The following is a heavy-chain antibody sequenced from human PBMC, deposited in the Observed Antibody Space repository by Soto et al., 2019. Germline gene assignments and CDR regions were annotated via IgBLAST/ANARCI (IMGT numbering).Heavy chain of an antibody. Sequence: SETLSLTCTVSGVSISSGDYYWSWIRQTPGKGLEWIGYIYYSENTYYNPSLKSRVAISGDTSKNQFSLKLSSVTAADTAIYYCARDAVGATHFDYWGQGAPVTVSS. D-gene: IGHD1-26*01. CDR1: GVSISSGDYY. V-gene: IGHV4-30-4*02. CDR2: IYYSENT. J-gene: IGHJ4*02. CDR3: ARDAVGATHFDY.